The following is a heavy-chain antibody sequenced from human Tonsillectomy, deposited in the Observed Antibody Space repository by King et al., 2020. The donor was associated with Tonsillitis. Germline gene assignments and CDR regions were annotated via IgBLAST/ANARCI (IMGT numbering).Heavy chain of an antibody. Sequence: VQLVESGGGVVRPGRSLRLSCAASGFTFRNYAMHWVRQAPGKGLEWVAIISYDGTNKFYADSVKGRFTISRDSSKNTLYLQMNSLRADDTAVYYCARDRRSWVLDIDYWGQGTLVTVSS. J-gene: IGHJ4*02. V-gene: IGHV3-30*04. CDR3: ARDRRSWVLDIDY. D-gene: IGHD1-26*01. CDR1: GFTFRNYA. CDR2: ISYDGTNK.